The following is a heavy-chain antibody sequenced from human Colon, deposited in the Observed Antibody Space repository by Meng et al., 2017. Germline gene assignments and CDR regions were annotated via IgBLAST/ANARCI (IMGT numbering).Heavy chain of an antibody. V-gene: IGHV3-30*10. D-gene: IGHD3-22*01. CDR2: MSPDGNYQ. CDR1: GFTFSSSP. Sequence: LSLTCAASGFTFSSSPMHWVRQAPGKGLEWVAVMSPDGNYQNYIDSVKGRFTISRDNSKNTLDLQMNGLRAEDTAVYYCVREKGSSGRAGWFDPWGQGTLVTVSS. CDR3: VREKGSSGRAGWFDP. J-gene: IGHJ5*02.